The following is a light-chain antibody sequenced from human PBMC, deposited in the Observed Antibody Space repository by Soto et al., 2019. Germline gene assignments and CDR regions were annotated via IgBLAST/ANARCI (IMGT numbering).Light chain of an antibody. Sequence: QSVLTQSASVSGSPGQSITISCTGTSSDVGGYNHVSWYQHHPGKAPKLMIYEVSNRPSGVSNRFSGSKSGNTASLTISGLQADDEADYYCNSHTSSNTRVFGTGTKVTVL. V-gene: IGLV2-14*01. CDR1: SSDVGGYNH. CDR3: NSHTSSNTRV. J-gene: IGLJ1*01. CDR2: EVS.